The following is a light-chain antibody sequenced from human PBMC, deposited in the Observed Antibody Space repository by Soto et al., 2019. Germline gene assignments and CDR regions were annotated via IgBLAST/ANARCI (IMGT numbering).Light chain of an antibody. V-gene: IGKV3-15*01. CDR2: GAS. Sequence: EIVMTQSPATLSVSPGEGATLSCRASHSISTNLAWYQQKPGQAPRLLIYGASTRATGIPARFSGSGSGTDFTLTISSLQSEDFAVYYCQQYTNWPPMYSFGQGTKLEIK. CDR1: HSISTN. CDR3: QQYTNWPPMYS. J-gene: IGKJ2*03.